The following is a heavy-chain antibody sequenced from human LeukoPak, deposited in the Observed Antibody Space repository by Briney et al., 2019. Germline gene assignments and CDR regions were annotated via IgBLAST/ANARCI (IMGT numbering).Heavy chain of an antibody. D-gene: IGHD2-2*01. V-gene: IGHV3-21*01. CDR2: ISSSSSYI. Sequence: PGGSLRLSCAASGFTFSSYSMNWVRQAPGKGLEWVSSISSSSSYIYYADSVKGRFTISRDNAKNSLYLQMYSLRAEDTAVYYCARGGDIVVVPAANEAFDIWGQGTMVTVSS. CDR3: ARGGDIVVVPAANEAFDI. CDR1: GFTFSSYS. J-gene: IGHJ3*02.